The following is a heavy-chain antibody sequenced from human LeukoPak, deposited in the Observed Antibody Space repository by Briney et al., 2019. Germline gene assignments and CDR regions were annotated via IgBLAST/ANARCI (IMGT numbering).Heavy chain of an antibody. D-gene: IGHD1-26*01. CDR2: ISYDGSNK. V-gene: IGHV3-30-3*01. J-gene: IGHJ6*02. CDR3: ARGWRMGDYYYGMDV. CDR1: GFTFSSYA. Sequence: PGRSLRLSCAASGFTFSSYAMHWVRQAPGKGLEWVAVISYDGSNKYYADSVKGRFTISRDNSKNTLYLQMNSLRAEDTAVYYCARGWRMGDYYYGMDVWPRDHGHRLL.